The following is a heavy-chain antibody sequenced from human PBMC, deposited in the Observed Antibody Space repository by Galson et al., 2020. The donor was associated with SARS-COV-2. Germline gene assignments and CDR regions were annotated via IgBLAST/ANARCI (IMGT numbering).Heavy chain of an antibody. Sequence: SETLSLTCTVSGGSVSSSSYYWSWIRQPPGKGLGWIGYIYYSGSTKYNPSLKSRVTISVDTSKNQFSLKLSSVTAADTAVYYCARGTYYYDSSGYSVNDAFDIWGQGTMVTVSS. CDR3: ARGTYYYDSSGYSVNDAFDI. CDR1: GGSVSSSSYY. D-gene: IGHD3-22*01. V-gene: IGHV4-61*01. J-gene: IGHJ3*02. CDR2: IYYSGST.